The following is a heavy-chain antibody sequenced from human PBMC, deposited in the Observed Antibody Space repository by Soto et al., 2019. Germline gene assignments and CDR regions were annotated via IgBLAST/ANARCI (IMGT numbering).Heavy chain of an antibody. CDR1: GGSINSGNYY. CDR3: ARRRCTTTTCFDP. V-gene: IGHV4-31*03. Sequence: LSLTCSVSGGSINSGNYYWSWIRQHPGKGLEWIGYISYSGSAHYNPSLRSRVFISVDTSRNQFSLKPSSVTAADTAVYYCARRRCTTTTCFDPWGQGTLVTVSS. J-gene: IGHJ5*02. CDR2: ISYSGSA. D-gene: IGHD2-2*01.